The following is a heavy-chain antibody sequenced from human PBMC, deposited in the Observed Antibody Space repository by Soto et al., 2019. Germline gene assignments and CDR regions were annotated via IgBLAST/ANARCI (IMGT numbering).Heavy chain of an antibody. CDR3: ARVRAVAGSHVHYYFYHMDV. V-gene: IGHV5-51*01. D-gene: IGHD6-19*01. CDR1: GNSFTGYW. CDR2: IYPGDSYT. Sequence: PGESLKISCKGSGNSFTGYWIGWVRQMPGKGLEWLGIIYPGDSYTRYSPPFQGQVTISADKSISTAYLHWSSLKASDTAMYYCARVRAVAGSHVHYYFYHMDVRGQGTTVTV. J-gene: IGHJ6*02.